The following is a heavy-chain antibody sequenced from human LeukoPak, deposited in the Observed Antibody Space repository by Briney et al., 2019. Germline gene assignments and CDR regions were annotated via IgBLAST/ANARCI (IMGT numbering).Heavy chain of an antibody. CDR1: GFTFSSHD. V-gene: IGHV3-33*05. J-gene: IGHJ4*02. CDR2: ISYDGGKK. D-gene: IGHD5-18*01. Sequence: GGSLRLSCVASGFTFSSHDMRWVRQAPGKGLEGVAIISYDGGKKDYAESVKGRFTISRDNSKNTLYLQLNSLRAEDTAVYYCAKDRVDTAMPLNYWGQGTLVTVSS. CDR3: AKDRVDTAMPLNY.